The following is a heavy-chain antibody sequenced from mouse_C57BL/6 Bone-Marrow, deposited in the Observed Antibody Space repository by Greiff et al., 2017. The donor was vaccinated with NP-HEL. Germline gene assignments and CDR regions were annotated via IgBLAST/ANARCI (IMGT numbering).Heavy chain of an antibody. J-gene: IGHJ2*01. D-gene: IGHD1-1*01. CDR3: ARGPITTVVATNYFDY. V-gene: IGHV14-2*01. CDR1: GFNIKDYY. Sequence: VQLKQSGAELVKPGASVKLSCTASGFNIKDYYMHWVKQRTEQGLEWIGRIDPEDGETKYAPKFQGKATITADTSSNTAYLDLSSLTSEDTAVYYCARGPITTVVATNYFDYWGQGTTLTVSS. CDR2: IDPEDGET.